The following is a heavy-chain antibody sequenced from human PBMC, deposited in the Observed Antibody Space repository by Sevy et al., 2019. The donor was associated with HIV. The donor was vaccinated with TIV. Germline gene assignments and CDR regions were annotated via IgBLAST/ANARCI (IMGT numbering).Heavy chain of an antibody. CDR1: GFTFGDYA. V-gene: IGHV3-49*03. D-gene: IGHD2-2*02. Sequence: GGSLRLSCTASGFTFGDYAMSWFRQAPGKGLEWVGFIGSKAYGGTTEYAASVKGRFTISRDDSKSIAYLQMNSLKTEDTAVYYCTRDPSYCSSTSCYMIDDAFDIWGQGTMVTVSS. CDR3: TRDPSYCSSTSCYMIDDAFDI. CDR2: IGSKAYGGTT. J-gene: IGHJ3*02.